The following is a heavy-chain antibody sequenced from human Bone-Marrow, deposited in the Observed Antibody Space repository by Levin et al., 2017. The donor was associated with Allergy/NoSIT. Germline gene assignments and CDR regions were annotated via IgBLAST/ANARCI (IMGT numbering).Heavy chain of an antibody. CDR3: ATAVGGFLHAFDI. J-gene: IGHJ3*02. V-gene: IGHV3-11*01. CDR1: GXXXXDYY. CDR2: INSRGETK. D-gene: IGHD1-26*01. Sequence: GGSLRLSCGASGXXXXDYYMXXXXXXXXKGLEWISYINSRGETKKYADSVKGRFTISRDNAKNSLYLEMNSLRVEDMAVYYCATAVGGFLHAFDIWGQGTVVTVS.